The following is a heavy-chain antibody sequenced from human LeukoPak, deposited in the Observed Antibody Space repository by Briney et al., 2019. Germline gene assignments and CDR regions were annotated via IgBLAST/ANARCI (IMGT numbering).Heavy chain of an antibody. V-gene: IGHV3-48*01. Sequence: QSGGSLRLSCAASGFTFSSYSMNWVRQAPGKGLGWVSYISSSSSTIYYADSVKGRFTISRDNSKNTLYLQMNSLRAEDTAVYYCAKGGQVVADWFDPWGQGTLVTVSS. D-gene: IGHD2-15*01. J-gene: IGHJ5*02. CDR1: GFTFSSYS. CDR3: AKGGQVVADWFDP. CDR2: ISSSSSTI.